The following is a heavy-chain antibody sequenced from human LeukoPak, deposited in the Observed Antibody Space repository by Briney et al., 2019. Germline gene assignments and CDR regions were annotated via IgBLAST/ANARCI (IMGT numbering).Heavy chain of an antibody. CDR2: IYTSGST. J-gene: IGHJ5*02. V-gene: IGHV4-4*07. Sequence: SETLSLTCTVSGGSISSYYWSWIRQPAGKGLEWIGRIYTSGSTNYNPSLKSRVTISVDTSKNQFSLKLGSVTAADTAVYYCARGVVVTAIQHNWFDPWGQGTLVTVSS. CDR3: ARGVVVTAIQHNWFDP. D-gene: IGHD2-21*02. CDR1: GGSISSYY.